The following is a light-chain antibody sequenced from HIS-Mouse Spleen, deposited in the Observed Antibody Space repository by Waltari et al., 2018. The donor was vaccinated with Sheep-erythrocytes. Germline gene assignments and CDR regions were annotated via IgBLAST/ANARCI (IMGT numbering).Light chain of an antibody. CDR3: CSYAGSYNHV. J-gene: IGLJ1*01. CDR2: DVS. CDR1: SSYVGGYNY. Sequence: QSALTQPRSVSGSPGQSVTISCTGTSSYVGGYNYVSWYQQHPGKAPKLMIYDVSKRPSGVPDRFSGSKSGNTASLTISGLQAEDEADYYCCSYAGSYNHVFGTGTKVTVL. V-gene: IGLV2-11*01.